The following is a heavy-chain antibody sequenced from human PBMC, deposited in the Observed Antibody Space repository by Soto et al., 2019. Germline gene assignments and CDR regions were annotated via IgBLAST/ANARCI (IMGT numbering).Heavy chain of an antibody. CDR3: ARRSTRHNYAWDVFDI. CDR2: IYPGDSDS. Sequence: LTIYRTGFGYSYTNYFGGRFSLITRKGLEWMAIIYPGDSDSRYSPSFQGQVTISADRSISTAYLQWSSLKASDTAMYFCARRSTRHNYAWDVFDIWGQGTMVTVSS. D-gene: IGHD2-2*01. CDR1: GYSYTNYF. J-gene: IGHJ3*02. V-gene: IGHV5-51*01.